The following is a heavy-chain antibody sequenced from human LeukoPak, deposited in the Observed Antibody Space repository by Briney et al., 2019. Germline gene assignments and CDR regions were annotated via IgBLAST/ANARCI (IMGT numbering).Heavy chain of an antibody. J-gene: IGHJ4*02. D-gene: IGHD3-3*01. Sequence: GGSLRLSCAASGFTFSSYSMNWVRQAPGKGLESVSSISSSSSYIYYADSVKGRFTISRDNAKNSLYLQMNSLRAEDTAVYYCARDHITIFGVVTYYLDYWGQGTLVTVSS. V-gene: IGHV3-21*01. CDR2: ISSSSSYI. CDR1: GFTFSSYS. CDR3: ARDHITIFGVVTYYLDY.